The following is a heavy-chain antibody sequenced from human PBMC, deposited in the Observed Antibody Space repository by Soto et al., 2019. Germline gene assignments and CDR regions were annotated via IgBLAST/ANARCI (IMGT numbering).Heavy chain of an antibody. CDR3: ARGPPINYYGIGGYYYFDY. CDR1: GGSFSGYD. CDR2: INHSGST. Sequence: SETLSLTCAVYGGSFSGYDWTGIRQPPGTGLEWIGEINHSGSTNYNPSLKSRVTISVDTSKNQFSLKLNSVTAADTAVYYCARGPPINYYGIGGYYYFDYWGQGTLVTVSS. V-gene: IGHV4-34*01. J-gene: IGHJ4*02. D-gene: IGHD3-22*01.